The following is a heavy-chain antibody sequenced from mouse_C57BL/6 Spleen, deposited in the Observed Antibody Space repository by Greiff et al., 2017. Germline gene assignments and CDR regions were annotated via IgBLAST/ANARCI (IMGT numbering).Heavy chain of an antibody. CDR2: IDPANGNN. D-gene: IGHD1-1*01. V-gene: IGHV14-3*01. CDR1: GFNIQNTY. CDR3: ARASDGSSYDWYFDV. Sequence: VQLQQSVAELVRPGASVKLSCTASGFNIQNTYMHWVKQRPEQGLEWIGRIDPANGNNKYAPKFQGKATITADTSSNTAYLQLSSLTSEDTAIYYCARASDGSSYDWYFDVWGTGTTVTVSS. J-gene: IGHJ1*03.